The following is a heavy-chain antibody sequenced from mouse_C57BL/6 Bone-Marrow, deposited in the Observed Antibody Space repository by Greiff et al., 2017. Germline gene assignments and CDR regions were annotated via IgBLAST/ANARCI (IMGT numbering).Heavy chain of an antibody. D-gene: IGHD1-1*01. CDR3: ARELLLRYYFDY. CDR1: GYTFTSYW. Sequence: QVHVKQPGTELVKPGASVKLSCKASGYTFTSYWMHWVKQRPGQGLEWIGNINPSNGGTNYNEKFKSKATLTVDKSSSTAYMQLSSLTSEDSAVYYCARELLLRYYFDYWGQGTTLTVSS. V-gene: IGHV1-53*01. CDR2: INPSNGGT. J-gene: IGHJ2*01.